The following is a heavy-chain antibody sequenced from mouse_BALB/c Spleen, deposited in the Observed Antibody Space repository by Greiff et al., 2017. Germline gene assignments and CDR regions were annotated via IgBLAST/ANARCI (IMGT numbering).Heavy chain of an antibody. Sequence: QVQLKESGPDLVAPSQSLSITCTVSGFSLTSYGVHWVRQPPGKGLEWLVVIWSDGSTTYNSALKSRLSISKDNSKSQIFLKMNSLQTDDTAMYYCARHYGNSPYWYFDVWGAGTTVTVSS. CDR1: GFSLTSYG. CDR3: ARHYGNSPYWYFDV. D-gene: IGHD2-1*01. J-gene: IGHJ1*01. CDR2: IWSDGST. V-gene: IGHV2-6-2*01.